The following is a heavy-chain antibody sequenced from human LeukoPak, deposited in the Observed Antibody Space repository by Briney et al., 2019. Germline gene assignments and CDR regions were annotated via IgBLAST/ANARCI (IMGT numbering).Heavy chain of an antibody. J-gene: IGHJ4*02. CDR1: GFSFTDAW. CDR2: IKSIGAGGTT. V-gene: IGHV3-15*01. Sequence: PGGSPRLSCAASGFSFTDAWMAWVRQAPGKGPEWVGRIKSIGAGGTTDYAAPVKGRFTISRDDSKNTLYLQMNSLKTEDTATYYCVTPPDWGPGTLVTVSS. CDR3: VTPPD.